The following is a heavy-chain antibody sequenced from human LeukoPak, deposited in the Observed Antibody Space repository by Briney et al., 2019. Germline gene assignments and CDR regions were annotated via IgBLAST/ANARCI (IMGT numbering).Heavy chain of an antibody. CDR3: ARGTGSDC. Sequence: SETLSLTCTVSGYSISSGYYWGWIRQPPGKGLEWIGSIYHSGSTYYNPSLKSRVTISVDTSKNQFSLKLSSVTAADTAVYYCARGTGSDCWGQGTLVTVSS. J-gene: IGHJ4*02. D-gene: IGHD1/OR15-1a*01. CDR1: GYSISSGYY. CDR2: IYHSGST. V-gene: IGHV4-38-2*02.